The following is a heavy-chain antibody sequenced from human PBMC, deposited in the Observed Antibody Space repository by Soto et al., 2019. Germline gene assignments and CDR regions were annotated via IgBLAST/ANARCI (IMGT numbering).Heavy chain of an antibody. J-gene: IGHJ4*01. D-gene: IGHD3-3*01. CDR2: IYYSGTP. Sequence: PSAPLSLTCTVSGASISSSDYYWGWVRQTPGKGLDWIGNIYYSGTPYYNPSLKSRVTISVDTSNNQFSLKLNSVTAADTAVYYCARFLVPASRNTDLDYWRHGTLVPVSS. V-gene: IGHV4-39*01. CDR3: ARFLVPASRNTDLDY. CDR1: GASISSSDYY.